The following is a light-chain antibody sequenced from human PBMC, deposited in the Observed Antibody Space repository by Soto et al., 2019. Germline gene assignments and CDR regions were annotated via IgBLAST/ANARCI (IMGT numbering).Light chain of an antibody. CDR3: MQALQTPIT. Sequence: DIVMTQIPVSLPVTPGQPASISCKSSQSLLHSDGKTYLYWYLQKPGQSPQLLIYLGSNRASGVPDRFSGSGSGTDFTLKISRVEAEDVGVYYCMQALQTPITFGQGTRLEIK. J-gene: IGKJ5*01. CDR1: QSLLHSDGKTY. V-gene: IGKV2-28*01. CDR2: LGS.